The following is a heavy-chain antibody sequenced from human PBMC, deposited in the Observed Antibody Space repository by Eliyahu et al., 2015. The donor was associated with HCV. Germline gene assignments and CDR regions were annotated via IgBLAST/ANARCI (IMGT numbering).Heavy chain of an antibody. D-gene: IGHD2-2*01. CDR1: GFTFSRYA. Sequence: EMKLEESGGGLVQPGGSLRLSCSASGFTFSRYAMHWVRQAPGKGLEYVSAINTNAERTYYADSVKSRFTISRDSSKNTLYLHMSSLRADDTAIYYCVKAKFTSDWYWYFDLWGRGTTVTVSS. CDR3: VKAKFTSDWYWYFDL. J-gene: IGHJ2*01. CDR2: INTNAERT. V-gene: IGHV3-64D*06.